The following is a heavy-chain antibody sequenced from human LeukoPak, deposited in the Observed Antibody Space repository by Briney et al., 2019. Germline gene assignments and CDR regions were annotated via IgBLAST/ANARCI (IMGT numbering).Heavy chain of an antibody. J-gene: IGHJ4*02. Sequence: GSLRLSCAGSGFAFSRYTMNWVRQAPGKGLEWVSSVTSDSSRIYYADSVKGRFTISRDNAKNSLYLQMNSLRAEDTAVYYCARVYYGSGTYSDYWGQGTLVTVSS. D-gene: IGHD3-10*01. CDR1: GFAFSRYT. CDR2: VTSDSSRI. V-gene: IGHV3-21*01. CDR3: ARVYYGSGTYSDY.